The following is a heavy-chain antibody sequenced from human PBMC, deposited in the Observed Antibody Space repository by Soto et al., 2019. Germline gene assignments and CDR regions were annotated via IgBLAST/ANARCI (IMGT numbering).Heavy chain of an antibody. Sequence: QVQLQVSAPGLVKPSETLSLTCTVSGDSISAYSWSWVRQPPGKGLEWIGNIHYNGNTMYNPSLKSRVSMSVDTSKNQFSLRLISVTAADTAKYFCAREGNLGRWLQPLDFWGQGTLVTVSS. CDR2: IHYNGNT. D-gene: IGHD5-12*01. V-gene: IGHV4-59*01. J-gene: IGHJ4*02. CDR1: GDSISAYS. CDR3: AREGNLGRWLQPLDF.